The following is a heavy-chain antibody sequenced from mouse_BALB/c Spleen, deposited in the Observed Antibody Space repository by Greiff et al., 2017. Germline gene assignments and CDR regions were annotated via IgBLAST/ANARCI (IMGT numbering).Heavy chain of an antibody. D-gene: IGHD2-3*01. J-gene: IGHJ3*01. V-gene: IGHV1-87*01. CDR3: ARSGYYGAY. CDR1: GYTFTSYW. CDR2: IYPGDGDT. Sequence: VQLQESGAELARPGASVKLSCKASGYTFTSYWMQWVKQRPGQGLEWIGAIYPGDGDTRYTQKFKGKATLTADKSSSTAYMQLSSLASEDSAVYYCARSGYYGAYWGQGTLVTVSA.